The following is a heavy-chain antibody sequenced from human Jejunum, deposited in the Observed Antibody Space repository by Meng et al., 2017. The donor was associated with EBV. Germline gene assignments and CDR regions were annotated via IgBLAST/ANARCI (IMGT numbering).Heavy chain of an antibody. J-gene: IGHJ5*02. CDR1: GFTFTNYD. D-gene: IGHD3-3*01. CDR3: ARGAQPIDL. Sequence: VQLVQSGAEVKKPGDSVKVSCKASGFTFTNYDINWVRQASGQGLEWMGWMNPSNGKTGYAQKFQGRVTMTRDASTSTAYMELSSLRSDDTAVYFCARGAQPIDLWGQGTLVTISS. CDR2: MNPSNGKT. V-gene: IGHV1-8*01.